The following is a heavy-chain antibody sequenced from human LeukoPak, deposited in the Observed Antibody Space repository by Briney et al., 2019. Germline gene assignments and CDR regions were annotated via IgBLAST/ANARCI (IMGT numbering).Heavy chain of an antibody. D-gene: IGHD3-22*01. CDR3: ARQGGSGYYYALDY. CDR2: IYYSGST. Sequence: TPSETLSLTCTVSGGSISSYYWSWIRQPPGKGLEWIGYIYYSGSTNYNPSLKSRVTISVDTSKNQFSLKLSSVTAADTAVYYCARQGGSGYYYALDYWGQGTLVTVSS. CDR1: GGSISSYY. V-gene: IGHV4-59*08. J-gene: IGHJ4*02.